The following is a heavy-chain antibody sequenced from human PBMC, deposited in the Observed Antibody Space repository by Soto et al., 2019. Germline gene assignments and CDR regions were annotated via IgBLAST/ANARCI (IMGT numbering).Heavy chain of an antibody. D-gene: IGHD3-9*01. V-gene: IGHV4-38-2*02. Sequence: PSETLSPTRAVSGYSISRRRHWRWTRQPPGKGLEWIGSIYHSGSTYYNPSLKSRVTISVHTSKNQFSLKLSSVTAADTAVYYCAREAPYYDILTGEYYGMDVWGQGTTVT. J-gene: IGHJ6*02. CDR1: GYSISRRRH. CDR3: AREAPYYDILTGEYYGMDV. CDR2: IYHSGST.